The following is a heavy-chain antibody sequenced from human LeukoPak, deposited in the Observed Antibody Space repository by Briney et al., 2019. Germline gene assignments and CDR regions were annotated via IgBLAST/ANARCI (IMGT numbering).Heavy chain of an antibody. CDR1: GGSISTSAYY. CDR3: ARGRKISGWYYYYGMDV. D-gene: IGHD6-19*01. V-gene: IGHV4-39*01. CDR2: IYYSGNT. Sequence: SETLSLTCIVSGGSISTSAYYWGWIRQPPGEGLQWIGSIYYSGNTYYNSSLKSRVTISVDTSTSQFSLRLSSVTAADTAVYYCARGRKISGWYYYYGMDVWGQGTTVTVSS. J-gene: IGHJ6*02.